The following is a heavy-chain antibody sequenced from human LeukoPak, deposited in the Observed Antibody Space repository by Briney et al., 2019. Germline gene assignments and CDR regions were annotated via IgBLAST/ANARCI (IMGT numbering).Heavy chain of an antibody. CDR2: ISWNSGSI. V-gene: IGHV3-9*01. CDR3: ARDLGSTSCYN. CDR1: GFTFDDYA. D-gene: IGHD2-2*02. Sequence: GGSLRLSCAASGFTFDDYAMHWVRQAPGKGLEWVSGISWNSGSIGYADSVKGRFTISRDNAKNSLYLQMNSLRAEDTAVYYCARDLGSTSCYNWGQGTLVTVSS. J-gene: IGHJ4*02.